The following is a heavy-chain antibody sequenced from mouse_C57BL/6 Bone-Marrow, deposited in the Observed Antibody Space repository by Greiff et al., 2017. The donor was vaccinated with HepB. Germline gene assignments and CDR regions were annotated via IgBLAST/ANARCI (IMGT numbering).Heavy chain of an antibody. J-gene: IGHJ2*01. Sequence: EVKLVESGEGLVKPGGSLKLSCAASGFTFSSYAMSWVRQTPEKRLEWVAYISSGGDYIYYADTVKGRFTISRDNARNTLYLQMSSLKSEDTAMYYCTRGYGSSNFDYWGQGTTLTVSS. CDR3: TRGYGSSNFDY. V-gene: IGHV5-9-1*02. D-gene: IGHD1-1*01. CDR1: GFTFSSYA. CDR2: ISSGGDYI.